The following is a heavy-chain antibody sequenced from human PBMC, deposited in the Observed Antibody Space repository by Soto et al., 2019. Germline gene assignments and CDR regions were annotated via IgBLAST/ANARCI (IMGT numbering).Heavy chain of an antibody. J-gene: IGHJ5*02. CDR2: IIPIFATP. CDR1: GGTFSSNP. CDR3: AKVHDFWSGYKPSFDP. V-gene: IGHV1-69*06. Sequence: QVQLMQSGAEVRKPGSSVTVSCKASGGTFSSNPISWVRQAPGQGLEWMGGIIPIFATPHYARRFLDRVTLTADRSTNTAYMELTGLTSEDTAIYYCAKVHDFWSGYKPSFDPWGQGTLVTVSS. D-gene: IGHD3-3*01.